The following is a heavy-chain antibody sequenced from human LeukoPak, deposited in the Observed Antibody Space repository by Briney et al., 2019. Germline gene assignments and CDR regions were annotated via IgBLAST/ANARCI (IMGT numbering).Heavy chain of an antibody. CDR1: GSSFTSYW. CDR2: IYPGDSDT. J-gene: IGHJ6*02. CDR3: ARHSPARSYYYCMDV. V-gene: IGHV5-51*01. Sequence: GAPLQISCKGSGSSFTSYWIGWVRQLPGKGLEWMGIIYPGDSDTRYSPSFQGHVTISADKSISTAYLQWSSLKASDTAMYYCARHSPARSYYYCMDVWGQGTTVTVSS.